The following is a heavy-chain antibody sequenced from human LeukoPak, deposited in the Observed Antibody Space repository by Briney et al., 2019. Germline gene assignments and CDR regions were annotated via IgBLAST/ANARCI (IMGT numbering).Heavy chain of an antibody. D-gene: IGHD6-13*01. CDR1: GYTFTGYY. Sequence: GSSVKVSCKASGYTFTGYYMHWVRQAPGQGLEWMGWINPNSGGTNYAQKFQGRVTMTRDTSISTAYMELSRLRSDDTAVYYCAILTYSSSWTYYYYYYGMDVWGQGTTVTVSS. V-gene: IGHV1-2*02. J-gene: IGHJ6*02. CDR3: AILTYSSSWTYYYYYYGMDV. CDR2: INPNSGGT.